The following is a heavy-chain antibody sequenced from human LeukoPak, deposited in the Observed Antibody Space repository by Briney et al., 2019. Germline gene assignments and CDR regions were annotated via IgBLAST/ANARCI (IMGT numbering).Heavy chain of an antibody. D-gene: IGHD1-26*01. J-gene: IGHJ3*02. Sequence: PGGSLRLSCVVSGYTLSSYAMSWVRQAPGKGLEWAAATSSSDSGKYHADSVRGRFTISRDNSKNTLYLQMNSLRAEDTAVYYCASGGSYLSAFDIWGQGTMVTVSS. CDR2: TSSSDSGK. V-gene: IGHV3-23*01. CDR1: GYTLSSYA. CDR3: ASGGSYLSAFDI.